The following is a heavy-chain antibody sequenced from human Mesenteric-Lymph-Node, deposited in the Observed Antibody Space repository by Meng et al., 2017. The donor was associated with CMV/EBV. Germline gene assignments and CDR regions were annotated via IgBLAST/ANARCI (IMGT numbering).Heavy chain of an antibody. J-gene: IGHJ4*02. CDR2: ISSRGSYI. CDR3: ARETDIVTGYPFDS. D-gene: IGHD3-9*01. Sequence: ASGFTFGSYSINWVRQAPGKGLEWVASISSRGSYIYYADSMKGRFTISRDNAKNSLYLEMNSLRAEDTAVYYCARETDIVTGYPFDSWGQGTLVTVSS. CDR1: GFTFGSYS. V-gene: IGHV3-21*01.